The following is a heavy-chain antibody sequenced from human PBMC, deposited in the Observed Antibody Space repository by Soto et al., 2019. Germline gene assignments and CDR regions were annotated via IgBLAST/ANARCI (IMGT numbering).Heavy chain of an antibody. CDR3: ARDRHITMPVVGAFDI. CDR2: ISSSSSYI. CDR1: GFTFSSYN. D-gene: IGHD3-22*01. J-gene: IGHJ3*02. V-gene: IGHV3-21*01. Sequence: PGGSLRLSCAASGFTFSSYNMNWVRQAPGKGLEWVSSISSSSSYIYYADSVKGRFTISRDNSKNTLYLQMNSPRAEDTAVYYCARDRHITMPVVGAFDIWGQGTMVTVSS.